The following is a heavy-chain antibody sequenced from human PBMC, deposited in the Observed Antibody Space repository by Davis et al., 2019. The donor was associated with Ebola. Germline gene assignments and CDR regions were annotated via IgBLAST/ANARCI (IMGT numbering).Heavy chain of an antibody. Sequence: ASVKVSCKASGYTFTSYGISWVRQAPGQGLEWMGWINPNSGGTNYAQKFQGRVTMTRDTSISTAYMELSRLRSDDTAVYYCARVLCGGDCYLNWFDPWGQGTLVTVSS. D-gene: IGHD2-21*01. CDR3: ARVLCGGDCYLNWFDP. V-gene: IGHV1-2*02. CDR2: INPNSGGT. CDR1: GYTFTSYG. J-gene: IGHJ5*02.